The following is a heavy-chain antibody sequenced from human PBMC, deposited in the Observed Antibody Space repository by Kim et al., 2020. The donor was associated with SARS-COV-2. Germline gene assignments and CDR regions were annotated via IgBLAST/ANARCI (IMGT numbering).Heavy chain of an antibody. V-gene: IGHV4-59*13. CDR1: AGSISGYY. CDR2: IYYSGSS. J-gene: IGHJ5*02. Sequence: SETLSLTCTVSAGSISGYYWSWIRQPPGKGLEWIGYIYYSGSSSYNPSLKSRVTISIDTSKNQFFLKLSSVTTADTAVYYCARGGKECNVGTCYTRWLDP. D-gene: IGHD2-15*01. CDR3: ARGGKECNVGTCYTRWLDP.